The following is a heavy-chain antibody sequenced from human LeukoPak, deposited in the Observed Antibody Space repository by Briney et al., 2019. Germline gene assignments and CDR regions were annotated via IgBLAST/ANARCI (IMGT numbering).Heavy chain of an antibody. CDR1: GFTFSSYW. Sequence: GGSLRLSCAASGFTFSSYWMTWVRQAPGKGLEWVANINRDGTTKNYVDSVQGRFTISRDNAQSSLYLQMSSLRAEDTAVYFCARDATYSEGATYYDRLDHWGQGAQVTVSS. CDR3: ARDATYSEGATYYDRLDH. V-gene: IGHV3-7*04. CDR2: INRDGTTK. D-gene: IGHD3-22*01. J-gene: IGHJ4*02.